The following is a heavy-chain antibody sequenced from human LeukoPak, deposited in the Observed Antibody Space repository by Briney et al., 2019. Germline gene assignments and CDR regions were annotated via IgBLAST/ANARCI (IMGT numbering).Heavy chain of an antibody. D-gene: IGHD6-13*01. J-gene: IGHJ4*02. V-gene: IGHV5-51*01. CDR1: GYSFTSYW. CDR3: ARHVSPFVAATGRGNYFDY. CDR2: IHPSDSDT. Sequence: GESLKISCKGSGYSFTSYWIGWVRQMPGKGLEWMGIIHPSDSDTRYSPSFQGQVTISADKSISTAYLQWNSLKASDTAMYYCARHVSPFVAATGRGNYFDYWGQGTLVTVSS.